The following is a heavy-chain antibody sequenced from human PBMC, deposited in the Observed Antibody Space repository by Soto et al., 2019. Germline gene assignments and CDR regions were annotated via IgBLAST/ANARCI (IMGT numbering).Heavy chain of an antibody. V-gene: IGHV4-30-2*01. CDR2: ISPSGSP. J-gene: IGHJ5*02. Sequence: QVQLQESGSRLVRPSQTVSLTCSVSGGSVNSGGYSWSWIRQPPGKGLEWIAFISPSGSPAYNPSLKSRVTISVDRSKNQISLELSSVTAADTAVYYCTRGVPAWGPGTRVTVSS. CDR3: TRGVPA. D-gene: IGHD2-8*01. CDR1: GGSVNSGGYS.